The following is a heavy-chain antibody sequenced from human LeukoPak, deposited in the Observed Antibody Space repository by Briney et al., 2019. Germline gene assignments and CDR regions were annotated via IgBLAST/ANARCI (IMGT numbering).Heavy chain of an antibody. J-gene: IGHJ3*02. Sequence: PSETLSLTCTVSGGSISSYYWSWIRQPAGKGLEWIGHIYTSGSTNYNPSLKSRVTMSVDTSKNQFSLKLSSVTAADTAVYYCARDQFIAAAGTGAFDIWGQGTMVTVSS. D-gene: IGHD6-13*01. CDR3: ARDQFIAAAGTGAFDI. CDR2: IYTSGST. V-gene: IGHV4-4*07. CDR1: GGSISSYY.